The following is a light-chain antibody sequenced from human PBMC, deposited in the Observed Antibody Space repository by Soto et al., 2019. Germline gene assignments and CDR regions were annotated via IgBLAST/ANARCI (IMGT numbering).Light chain of an antibody. V-gene: IGKV1-5*03. CDR2: KTS. J-gene: IGKJ2*01. Sequence: DIQMTQSPSTLSASVRDRVTITCRASQSIENWLAWYQDKPRKAPKLLIYKTSTLASGVPYRFSGSASGTEFTLTISSLQPDYFATYYCQQYYTMYTFGRGTRLEI. CDR3: QQYYTMYT. CDR1: QSIENW.